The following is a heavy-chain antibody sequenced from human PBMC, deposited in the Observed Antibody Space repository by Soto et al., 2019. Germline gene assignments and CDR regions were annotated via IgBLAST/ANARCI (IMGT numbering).Heavy chain of an antibody. Sequence: PGGSLRLSCAASGFTFSSYGMHWVRQAPGKGLEWVAVISYDGSNKYYADSVKGRFTISRDNSKNTLYLQMNSLRAEDTAVYYCAKDRYMDSSSYDYWGQGTLVTDSS. CDR1: GFTFSSYG. D-gene: IGHD6-6*01. CDR2: ISYDGSNK. CDR3: AKDRYMDSSSYDY. J-gene: IGHJ4*02. V-gene: IGHV3-30*18.